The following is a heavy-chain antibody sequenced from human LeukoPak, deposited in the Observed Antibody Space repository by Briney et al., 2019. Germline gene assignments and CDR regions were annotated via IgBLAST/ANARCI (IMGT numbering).Heavy chain of an antibody. V-gene: IGHV4-59*01. CDR2: IYSYGSA. D-gene: IGHD6-19*01. CDR3: AGPHYSSGWLDY. CDR1: GGSISSYY. Sequence: SETLSLTCSVSGGSISSYYWTWIRQAPGNGLEWVGYIYSYGSATYNPSLRSRLTMSIDTSKNQFSLKLSSVTAADTAVYYCAGPHYSSGWLDYWGRGTLVTVSS. J-gene: IGHJ1*01.